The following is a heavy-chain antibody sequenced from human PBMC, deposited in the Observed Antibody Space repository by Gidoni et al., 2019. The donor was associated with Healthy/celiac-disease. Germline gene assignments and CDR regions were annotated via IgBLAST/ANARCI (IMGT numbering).Heavy chain of an antibody. Sequence: QVQLVESGGGAVQPGRSLRRSCAASGFPFSSYGMHWVRQAPGKGLEWVAFISYDGSNKYYADSVKGRFTISRDNSKTTLDLQMNSLRAEDTAVYYCAKGPREGIQLWIIYYYGMDVWGQGTTVTVSS. D-gene: IGHD5-18*01. CDR2: ISYDGSNK. J-gene: IGHJ6*02. V-gene: IGHV3-30*18. CDR1: GFPFSSYG. CDR3: AKGPREGIQLWIIYYYGMDV.